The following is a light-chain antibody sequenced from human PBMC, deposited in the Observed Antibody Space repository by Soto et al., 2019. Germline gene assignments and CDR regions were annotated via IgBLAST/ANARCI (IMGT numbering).Light chain of an antibody. CDR2: DAS. CDR3: HQYNSWPPGT. V-gene: IGKV3-15*01. J-gene: IGKJ2*01. CDR1: QSISRS. Sequence: EIVLTQSPGTLSVSPGERATLSCRASQSISRSLAWYQQKPGQAPRLLISDASTRATGIPARFSGSGSGTEFTLTISSLQSEDFALYYCHQYNSWPPGTFGQGTKVEIK.